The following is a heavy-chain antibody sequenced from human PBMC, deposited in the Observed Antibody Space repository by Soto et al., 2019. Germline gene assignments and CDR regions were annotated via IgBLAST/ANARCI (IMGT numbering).Heavy chain of an antibody. CDR1: GYTFSTYP. V-gene: IGHV1-18*01. D-gene: IGHD6-13*01. J-gene: IGHJ4*02. CDR2: ISTYNGKT. Sequence: QVQLVQSGAEVKKPGASVKVSCKTSGYTFSTYPISWVRQAPGQGLEWVGWISTYNGKTNYGQKCQRRVTITTDTSASTAYMNLRNLRSDDTAVYYCARDRVEAALGTFDQWGQGTLVTVSS. CDR3: ARDRVEAALGTFDQ.